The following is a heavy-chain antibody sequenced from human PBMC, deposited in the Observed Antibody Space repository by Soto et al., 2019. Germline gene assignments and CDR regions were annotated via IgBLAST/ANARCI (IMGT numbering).Heavy chain of an antibody. J-gene: IGHJ4*02. CDR1: GFTLSSDW. Sequence: EVQLVESGGGLVQAGGSLRLSCAASGFTLSSDWMHWVRQAPGKGLVWVSHINSDGSVTSYVDSVKGRFTISRDIAKNTLYLQMNSLRAEDTAVYYCARAAHFNYGGNSGFDYWGQGTLVIVSS. D-gene: IGHD4-17*01. CDR3: ARAAHFNYGGNSGFDY. CDR2: INSDGSVT. V-gene: IGHV3-74*01.